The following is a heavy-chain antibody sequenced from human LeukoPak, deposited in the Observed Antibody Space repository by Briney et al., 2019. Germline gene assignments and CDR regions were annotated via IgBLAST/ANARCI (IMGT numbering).Heavy chain of an antibody. V-gene: IGHV4-38-2*01. CDR1: GYSISNGYY. CDR3: ARQHDSYYYYYIDV. J-gene: IGHJ6*03. CDR2: LYHSDSA. Sequence: PSETLSLTCAVSGYSISNGYYWVWIRQPPGRGLEWIGSLYHSDSAYYNTSLRSRVSMSVDTSKNQFSPTLSLVTAADTAVYYCARQHDSYYYYYIDVWGSGTTVTVSS.